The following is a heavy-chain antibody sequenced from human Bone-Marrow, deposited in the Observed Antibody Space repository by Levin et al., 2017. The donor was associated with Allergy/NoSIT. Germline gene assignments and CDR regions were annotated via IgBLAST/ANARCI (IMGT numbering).Heavy chain of an antibody. CDR3: ARDGVYDFRSPHYWGYFDL. J-gene: IGHJ5*02. V-gene: IGHV1-18*01. D-gene: IGHD3/OR15-3a*01. CDR2: ISGYNGNT. Sequence: ASVKVSCKASGYTFTNYGFSWVRQFPGQGLEWMGWISGYNGNTNYPQKLQGRVTLTIDSSTTTVFMELRGLTSDDTAVYYCARDGVYDFRSPHYWGYFDLWGQGTLVTVSS. CDR1: GYTFTNYG.